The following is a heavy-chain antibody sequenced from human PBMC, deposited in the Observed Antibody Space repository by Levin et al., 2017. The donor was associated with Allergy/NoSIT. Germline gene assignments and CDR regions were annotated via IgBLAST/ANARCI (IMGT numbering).Heavy chain of an antibody. Sequence: GGSLRLSCAASGFTFSSDAMRWVRQAPGKGLEWVSRISSSGGSTYYADSVKGRFTISRDNSKNTLYLQMNSLRAEDTAVYYCASLCSGGTCYPTREDWGQGTLVTVSS. V-gene: IGHV3-23*01. CDR2: ISSSGGST. CDR1: GFTFSSDA. D-gene: IGHD2-15*01. J-gene: IGHJ4*02. CDR3: ASLCSGGTCYPTRED.